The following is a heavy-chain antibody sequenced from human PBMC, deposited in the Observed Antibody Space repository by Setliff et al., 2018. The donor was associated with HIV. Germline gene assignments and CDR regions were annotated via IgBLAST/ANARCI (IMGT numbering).Heavy chain of an antibody. V-gene: IGHV4-4*07. CDR3: ARDWVTRSNYYGSGSPWYFDF. CDR2: VYASAYS. CDR1: DDSIGDYY. J-gene: IGHJ2*01. D-gene: IGHD3-10*01. Sequence: SETLSLTCTVSDDSIGDYYWNWIRQPAGKGLEWIGRVYASAYSNYNPSLKSRVTMSVDTSQNQFSLKLRSANAADTAVYYCARDWVTRSNYYGSGSPWYFDFWGRGILVTVSS.